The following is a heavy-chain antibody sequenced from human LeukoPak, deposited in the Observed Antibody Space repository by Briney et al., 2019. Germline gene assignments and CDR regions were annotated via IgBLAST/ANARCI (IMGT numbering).Heavy chain of an antibody. CDR1: GYTFTSYG. Sequence: ASVKVSCKASGYTFTSYGISWVRHAPGQGLEWMGWISAYNGNTNYAQKLQGRVTMTTDTSTSTAYMELRSLRSDDTAVYYCARDVRSTYYYYYMDVWGKGTTVTVSS. CDR3: ARDVRSTYYYYYMDV. D-gene: IGHD2-2*01. CDR2: ISAYNGNT. J-gene: IGHJ6*03. V-gene: IGHV1-18*01.